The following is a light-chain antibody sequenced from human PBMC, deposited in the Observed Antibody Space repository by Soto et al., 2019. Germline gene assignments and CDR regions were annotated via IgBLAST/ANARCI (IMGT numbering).Light chain of an antibody. Sequence: ETLMTQSPDTLSVSLGERATLSFRASQSLRSSLAWYQQKPGQAPRLLIYDASTRATGIPARFSGSGSGTDFTLTISGLQSEDFAVYYCQQRSNWPITFGQGTRLEIK. CDR1: QSLRSS. J-gene: IGKJ5*01. CDR3: QQRSNWPIT. CDR2: DAS. V-gene: IGKV3-15*01.